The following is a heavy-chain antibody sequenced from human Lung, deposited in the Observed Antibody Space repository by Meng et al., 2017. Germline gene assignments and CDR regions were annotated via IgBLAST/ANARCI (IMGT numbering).Heavy chain of an antibody. Sequence: QVQLQEQGPGLVKPSETLSLTCDVSGGTISGYFWTWIRQPAGKGLDWIGRVYSSGSANYNPSLKSRVTMSVDRSKNQFSLQLTSVTAADTAVYYCARGVGSLDFWGQGALVTVFS. CDR2: VYSSGSA. CDR1: GGTISGYF. J-gene: IGHJ4*02. V-gene: IGHV4-4*07. D-gene: IGHD5/OR15-5a*01. CDR3: ARGVGSLDF.